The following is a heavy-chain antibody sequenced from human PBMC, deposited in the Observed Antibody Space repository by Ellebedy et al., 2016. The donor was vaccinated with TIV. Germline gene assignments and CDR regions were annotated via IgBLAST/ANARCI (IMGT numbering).Heavy chain of an antibody. CDR3: AREHPEYTSGWSPLDY. CDR1: GFSFSYFT. CDR2: ISHDGNKK. Sequence: PGGSLRLSCAASGFSFSYFTMHWVRQAPGKGLEWVALISHDGNKKQFADSLKGRFTVSRDNSKNTLYLQMNSLRGEDTAVYYCAREHPEYTSGWSPLDYWGQGTLVTVSA. D-gene: IGHD6-19*01. J-gene: IGHJ4*02. V-gene: IGHV3-30*01.